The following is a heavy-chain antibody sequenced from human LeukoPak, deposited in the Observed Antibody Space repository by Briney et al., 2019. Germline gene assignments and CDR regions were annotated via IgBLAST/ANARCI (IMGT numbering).Heavy chain of an antibody. CDR3: ARGGRAVAGFDY. D-gene: IGHD6-19*01. Sequence: GGSLRLSCAASGFTFSSYWMHWVRQAPGKGLVWVSRINNDESSTSFADSVKGRFTISRDNAKNTLYLQMNSLRAEDTAVYYCARGGRAVAGFDYWGQGTLVTVSS. CDR2: INNDESST. CDR1: GFTFSSYW. J-gene: IGHJ4*02. V-gene: IGHV3-74*01.